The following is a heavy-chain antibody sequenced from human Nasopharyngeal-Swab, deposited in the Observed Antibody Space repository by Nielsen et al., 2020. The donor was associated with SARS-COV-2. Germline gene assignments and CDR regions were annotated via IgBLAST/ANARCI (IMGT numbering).Heavy chain of an antibody. J-gene: IGHJ5*02. D-gene: IGHD6-6*01. V-gene: IGHV1-8*01. CDR1: GYTFTNYD. CDR2: MNANSGNI. Sequence: KVSCKASGYTFTNYDINWVRQATGQGLEWMGWMNANSGNIGYAQKFQGRVTMTRNTSISTAYMELSSLRSEDTAVYYCARGGSIAFDPWGQGTLVTVSS. CDR3: ARGGSIAFDP.